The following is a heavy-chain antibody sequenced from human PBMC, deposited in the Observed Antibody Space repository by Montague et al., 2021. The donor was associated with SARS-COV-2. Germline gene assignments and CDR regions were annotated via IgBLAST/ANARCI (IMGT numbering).Heavy chain of an antibody. V-gene: IGHV4-39*02. Sequence: SETLSLTCTVSAGSISTNSYYWAWIRQPPGKGLEWIGSISYSGCTYFNPSLESRLTMSVDTSKNHFSLKLSSVTAADTAVYYCARLWDFYGSGSYKNSRFDPWGQGTRVTVSS. CDR2: ISYSGCT. D-gene: IGHD3-10*01. J-gene: IGHJ5*02. CDR3: ARLWDFYGSGSYKNSRFDP. CDR1: AGSISTNSYY.